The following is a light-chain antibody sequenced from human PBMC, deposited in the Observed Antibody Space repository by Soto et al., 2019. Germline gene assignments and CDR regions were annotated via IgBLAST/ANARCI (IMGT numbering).Light chain of an antibody. CDR1: QNVNIN. J-gene: IGKJ4*01. CDR3: QQYKDWPPLT. CDR2: GAS. V-gene: IGKV3D-15*01. Sequence: EIVMTQSPVTLSVSPGERVTLSCRASQNVNINLAWYQQRPGQAPRVLIYGASNRASGITDRFSGSGSGTDVTLTISSLEPDDFALYYCQQYKDWPPLTFGGGTRVEIK.